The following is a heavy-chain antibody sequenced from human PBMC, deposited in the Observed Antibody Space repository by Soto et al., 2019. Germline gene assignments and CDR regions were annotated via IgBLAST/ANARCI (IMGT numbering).Heavy chain of an antibody. CDR3: ARAVDYDILTGSDY. CDR1: GFTFSSYA. CDR2: ISYDGSNK. D-gene: IGHD3-9*01. Sequence: QVQLVESGGGVVQPGRSLRLSCAASGFTFSSYAMHWVRQAPGKGLEWVAVISYDGSNKYYADSVKGRFTISRDNSKNTLYLQMNSLRAEDTAVYNCARAVDYDILTGSDYWGQGTLVTVSS. V-gene: IGHV3-30-3*01. J-gene: IGHJ4*02.